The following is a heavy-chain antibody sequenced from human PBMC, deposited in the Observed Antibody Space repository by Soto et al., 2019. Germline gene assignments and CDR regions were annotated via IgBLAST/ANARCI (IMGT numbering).Heavy chain of an antibody. V-gene: IGHV4-30-2*01. J-gene: IGHJ4*02. D-gene: IGHD2-2*01. CDR1: GDSMSSCDYS. CDR3: ARGDYQYSIDY. Sequence: TLSLNCTVSGDSMSSCDYSWSWIRQPPGKGLEWLGYIYRTGNTHYSPSLKSRVSISQDRSKNQFSLELTSVTAADTAVYYCARGDYQYSIDYWGQGTLVAVS. CDR2: IYRTGNT.